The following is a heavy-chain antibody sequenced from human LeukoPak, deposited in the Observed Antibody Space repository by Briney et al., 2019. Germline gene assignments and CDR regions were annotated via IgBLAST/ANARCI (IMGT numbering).Heavy chain of an antibody. CDR3: ARVLPAARRTPPANWFDP. Sequence: ASVKVSCKASGYTFTGYYMHWVRQAPGQGLEWMGWINPNSGGTNYAQEFQGRVTMTRDTSISTAYMELSRLRSDDTAVYYCARVLPAARRTPPANWFDPWGQGTLVTVSS. D-gene: IGHD2-2*01. CDR2: INPNSGGT. CDR1: GYTFTGYY. J-gene: IGHJ5*02. V-gene: IGHV1-2*02.